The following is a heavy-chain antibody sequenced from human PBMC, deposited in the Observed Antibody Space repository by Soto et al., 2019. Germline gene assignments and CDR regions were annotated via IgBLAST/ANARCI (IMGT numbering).Heavy chain of an antibody. CDR2: IWHDGNYK. CDR1: GFTFSSYG. V-gene: IGHV3-33*01. J-gene: IGHJ6*02. Sequence: GGSLRLSCAASGFTFSSYGMDWVRQAPGKGLERVLVIWHDGNYKNYADSVKGRFTISSDNPKNTLYLQMNSLRAEDTAVYYCARAVRSGSYPYYYYGMDVWGQGTTVTVSS. D-gene: IGHD3-10*01. CDR3: ARAVRSGSYPYYYYGMDV.